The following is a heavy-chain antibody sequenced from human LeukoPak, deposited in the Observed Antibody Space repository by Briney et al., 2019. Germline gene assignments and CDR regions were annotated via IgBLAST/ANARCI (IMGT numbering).Heavy chain of an antibody. D-gene: IGHD3-3*01. V-gene: IGHV4-4*07. CDR3: AREKYDFWSGNVPDAFDI. Sequence: SETLSLTCTVSGGSISSYYWSWIRQPAGKGLEWIGRIYTSGSTNYNPSLKSRVTMSVDTSKNQFSLKLSSVTAADTAVYYCAREKYDFWSGNVPDAFDIWGQGTMVTVSS. J-gene: IGHJ3*02. CDR2: IYTSGST. CDR1: GGSISSYY.